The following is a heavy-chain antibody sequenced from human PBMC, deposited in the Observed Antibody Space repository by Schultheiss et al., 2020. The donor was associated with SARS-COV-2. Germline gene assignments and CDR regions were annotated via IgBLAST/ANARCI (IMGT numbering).Heavy chain of an antibody. J-gene: IGHJ4*02. CDR3: TTEGGSPDY. D-gene: IGHD1-26*01. CDR2: IRSKAYGGAT. V-gene: IGHV3-49*04. Sequence: GESLKISCTASGFSFGDYAMSWVRQAPGKGLEWVGFIRSKAYGGATEYAASVKGRFTISRDDSKSITYLQMNSLKTEDTAVYYCTTEGGSPDYWGQGTLVTVSS. CDR1: GFSFGDYA.